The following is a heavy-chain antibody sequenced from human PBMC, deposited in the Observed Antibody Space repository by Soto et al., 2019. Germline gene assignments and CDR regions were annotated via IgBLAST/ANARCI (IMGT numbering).Heavy chain of an antibody. CDR3: ARGGGLDD. Sequence: QVQLVQSGAEVKKPGASVKVSCKASGYSFTSFPIHWVRQAPGQGLECMGWINAANGYTRYSQKFQGRVTITGDTPATTAYMDLSSLTSEDTAVYYCARGGGLDDWGQGTLITVSS. J-gene: IGHJ4*02. CDR1: GYSFTSFP. V-gene: IGHV1-3*01. CDR2: INAANGYT. D-gene: IGHD3-10*01.